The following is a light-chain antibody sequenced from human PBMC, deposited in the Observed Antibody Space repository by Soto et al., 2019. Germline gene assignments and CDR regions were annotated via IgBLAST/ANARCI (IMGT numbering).Light chain of an antibody. Sequence: DIQMTQSPSTLSASVGDRVTITCRASQSISSWLAWYQQKPGKAPKLLIYKASSLESGVPSRFSGSGSGTDCALTISSLQPDDFATYYCQQSNSYPWTFGQGTKVEIK. J-gene: IGKJ1*01. CDR3: QQSNSYPWT. CDR2: KAS. V-gene: IGKV1-5*03. CDR1: QSISSW.